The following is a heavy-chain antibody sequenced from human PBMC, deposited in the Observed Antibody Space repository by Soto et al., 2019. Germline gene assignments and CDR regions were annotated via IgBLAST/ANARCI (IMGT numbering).Heavy chain of an antibody. CDR1: GGSISSSNW. CDR2: IYHSGST. V-gene: IGHV4-4*02. J-gene: IGHJ3*02. Sequence: SETLSLTCAVSGGSISSSNWWSWVRQPPGKGLEWIGEIYHSGSTNYNPSLKRRVTISVDKSKNQFSRKLGSLTAADTAVYYCARAPNYGSGGSCYSDAFDIWGQGTMVTVSS. CDR3: ARAPNYGSGGSCYSDAFDI. D-gene: IGHD2-15*01.